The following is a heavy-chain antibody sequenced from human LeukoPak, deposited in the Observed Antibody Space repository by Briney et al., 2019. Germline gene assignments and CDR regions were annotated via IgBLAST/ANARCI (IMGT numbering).Heavy chain of an antibody. D-gene: IGHD2-15*01. CDR3: ARVVVVAATRGTWYFDL. J-gene: IGHJ2*01. Sequence: AASVKVSCKTSGYTFTSYGISWVRQAPGQGLEWMGWISAYNGNTNYAQKLQGRVTMTTDTSTSTAYMELRSLRSDDTAVYYCARVVVVAATRGTWYFDLWGRGTLVTVSS. CDR1: GYTFTSYG. CDR2: ISAYNGNT. V-gene: IGHV1-18*01.